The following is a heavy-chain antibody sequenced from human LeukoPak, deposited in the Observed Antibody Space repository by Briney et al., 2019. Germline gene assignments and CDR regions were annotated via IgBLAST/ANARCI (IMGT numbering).Heavy chain of an antibody. J-gene: IGHJ4*02. D-gene: IGHD2-21*01. CDR3: ARSGMWFSTND. CDR1: GYTVTNYY. CDR2: INPSISSR. Sequence: ASVKVSCKASGYTVTNYYMHWVRQAPGQGLEWMGMINPSISSRTYAQKFQGRVTVTSDTSTRTVYMEVSSLRSEDTAIYYCARSGMWFSTNDWGQGTLVTVSS. V-gene: IGHV1-46*01.